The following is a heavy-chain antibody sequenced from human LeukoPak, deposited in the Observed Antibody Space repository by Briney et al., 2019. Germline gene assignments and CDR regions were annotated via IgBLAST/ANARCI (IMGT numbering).Heavy chain of an antibody. D-gene: IGHD2-2*01. J-gene: IGHJ4*02. V-gene: IGHV3-23*01. CDR3: AKDKSRYPVYYLDY. CDR2: ISASGET. Sequence: GGSLRLFCAVSGFTFNKAWMSWVRQAPGKGLEWVSGISASGETYYAESVKGRFNISRDKSRSTVYVQMDNLGVEDTAIYYCAKDKSRYPVYYLDYWGQGTLVTVSS. CDR1: GFTFNKAW.